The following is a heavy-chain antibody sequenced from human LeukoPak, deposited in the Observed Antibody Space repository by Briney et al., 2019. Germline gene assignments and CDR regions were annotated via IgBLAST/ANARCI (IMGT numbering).Heavy chain of an antibody. J-gene: IGHJ4*02. Sequence: GGSLRLSCAASGFTFSSYGLHWVRQAPGKGLEWVAVTSSDGKIKYYADSVECRFTISRDNSKHTLYLKMDSLRAGDTALYYCAKKGASGMNRQADNWGQGTLVTVSS. CDR2: TSSDGKIK. V-gene: IGHV3-30*18. CDR3: AKKGASGMNRQADN. CDR1: GFTFSSYG. D-gene: IGHD3-10*01.